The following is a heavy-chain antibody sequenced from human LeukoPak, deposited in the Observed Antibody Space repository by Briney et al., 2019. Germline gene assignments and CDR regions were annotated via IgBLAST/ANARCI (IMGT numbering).Heavy chain of an antibody. CDR1: GFTFSSYG. V-gene: IGHV3-33*01. CDR2: IWFDGSNK. D-gene: IGHD5-18*01. J-gene: IGHJ4*02. Sequence: PGGSLRLSCAASGFTFSSYGMHWVRQAPGKGLEWVAVIWFDGSNKYYVDSGKGRFTSSRDNSKNTLYLQMNSTRADDTVVYDSARGGGYSYGYGVIDYWGQGTLVTVSS. CDR3: ARGGGYSYGYGVIDY.